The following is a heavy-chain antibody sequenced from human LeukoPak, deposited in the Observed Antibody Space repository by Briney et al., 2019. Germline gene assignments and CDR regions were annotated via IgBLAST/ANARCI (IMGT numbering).Heavy chain of an antibody. CDR2: VSGYNGNT. CDR1: GYTFTSYG. CDR3: ARDTKYYYDSSGYLQGDY. J-gene: IGHJ4*02. V-gene: IGHV1-18*01. Sequence: ASVKVSCKASGYTFTSYGITWVRQAPGQGLEWMGWVSGYNGNTNYAQKFQGRVTMTRDTSISTAYMELSRLRSDDTAVYYCARDTKYYYDSSGYLQGDYWGQGTLVTVSS. D-gene: IGHD3-22*01.